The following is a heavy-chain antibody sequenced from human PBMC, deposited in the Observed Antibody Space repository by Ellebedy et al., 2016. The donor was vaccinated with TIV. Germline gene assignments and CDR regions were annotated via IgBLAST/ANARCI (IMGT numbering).Heavy chain of an antibody. CDR1: GFSFSSYW. CDR3: ATDGSYGDYRSPAHAFVM. CDR2: MRQDGGDK. V-gene: IGHV3-7*01. D-gene: IGHD4-17*01. J-gene: IGHJ3*02. Sequence: GESLKISCTASGFSFSSYWMSWVRQAPGKGLEWVANMRQDGGDKYYVDSVKGRFTISRDNAKSSLFLQLNSVRAEDTAVYYCATDGSYGDYRSPAHAFVMWGQGTVVTVSP.